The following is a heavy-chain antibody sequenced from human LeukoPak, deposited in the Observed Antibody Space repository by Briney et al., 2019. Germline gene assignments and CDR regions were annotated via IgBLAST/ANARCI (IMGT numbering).Heavy chain of an antibody. V-gene: IGHV6-1*01. CDR2: TYYRSKWYN. D-gene: IGHD1-1*01. CDR1: GDSVSTNSDA. Sequence: SQTLSLTCAISGDSVSTNSDAWNWIRQSPSRGLEWLGRTYYRSKWYNDYAVSVKSRITINPDTSKNQFSLQLNSVTPEDTAAYYCARETTDAFDIWGQGTMVTASS. CDR3: ARETTDAFDI. J-gene: IGHJ3*02.